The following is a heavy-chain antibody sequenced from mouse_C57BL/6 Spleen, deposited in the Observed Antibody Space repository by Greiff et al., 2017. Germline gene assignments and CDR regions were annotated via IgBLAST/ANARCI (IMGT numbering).Heavy chain of an antibody. CDR3: TREGDYGNYE. CDR2: ISSGGDYI. Sequence: EVMLVESGEGLVKPGGSLKLSCAASGFTFSSYAMSWVRQTPEKRLEWVAYISSGGDYIYYADTVKGRFTISRDTARNTLYLQMSSLKSEDTAMYYCTREGDYGNYEWGQGTLVTVSA. CDR1: GFTFSSYA. V-gene: IGHV5-9-1*02. J-gene: IGHJ3*02. D-gene: IGHD2-1*01.